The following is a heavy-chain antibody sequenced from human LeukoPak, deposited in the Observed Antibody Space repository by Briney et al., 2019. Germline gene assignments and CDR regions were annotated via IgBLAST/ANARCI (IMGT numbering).Heavy chain of an antibody. CDR1: GFTFSSYS. Sequence: PGGSLRLSCAASGFTFSSYSMNWVRQAPGKGLEWVSSISSSSSYIYYADSVKGRFTISRDNAKNSLYLQMNSLRAEDTAVYYCARDPNWNFPMDVWGKGTTVTVSS. CDR2: ISSSSSYI. J-gene: IGHJ6*03. V-gene: IGHV3-21*01. CDR3: ARDPNWNFPMDV. D-gene: IGHD1-7*01.